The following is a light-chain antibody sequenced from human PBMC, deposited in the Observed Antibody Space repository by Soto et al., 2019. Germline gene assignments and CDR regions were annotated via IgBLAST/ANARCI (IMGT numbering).Light chain of an antibody. CDR1: ASDIGRYNY. J-gene: IGLJ1*01. CDR3: NSYVGSNNYG. V-gene: IGLV2-8*01. CDR2: EVT. Sequence: QSVLTKPASASGSPGQSVTISCIGTASDIGRYNYVSWYQHHPGKAPKLIIYEVTKRPSGVPDRFSGSKSGNTASLTVSGLQADDEADYYCNSYVGSNNYGFGTGTKVTVL.